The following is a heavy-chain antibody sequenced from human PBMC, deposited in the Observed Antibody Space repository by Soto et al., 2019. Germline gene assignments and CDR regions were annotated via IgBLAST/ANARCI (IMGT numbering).Heavy chain of an antibody. Sequence: PGESLKISCKGSGYSFTSYWLGWVRQMPGKGLEGMGIIYPGDSDTRYSPSFQGQVTISAEKPISTAYLQWSSLKASDTAMDYCERAQQWTTSMYYYGMDFWGQGTTVTVSS. CDR3: ERAQQWTTSMYYYGMDF. D-gene: IGHD6-19*01. CDR1: GYSFTSYW. J-gene: IGHJ6*02. CDR2: IYPGDSDT. V-gene: IGHV5-51*01.